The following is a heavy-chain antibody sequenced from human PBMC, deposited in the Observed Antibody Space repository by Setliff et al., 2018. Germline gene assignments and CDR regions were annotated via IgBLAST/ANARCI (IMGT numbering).Heavy chain of an antibody. Sequence: SETLSLTCTVSGGSISSGGYYWSWIRQPPGKGLEWIGSIYRTGTTHYNPSLKSRVTMSVDTSKNQFSLMLSSVTAADTAVYYCARVALVVVIRNAFDIWGQGTMVTVS. V-gene: IGHV4-39*01. CDR3: ARVALVVVIRNAFDI. CDR2: IYRTGTT. J-gene: IGHJ3*02. CDR1: GGSISSGGYY. D-gene: IGHD2-21*01.